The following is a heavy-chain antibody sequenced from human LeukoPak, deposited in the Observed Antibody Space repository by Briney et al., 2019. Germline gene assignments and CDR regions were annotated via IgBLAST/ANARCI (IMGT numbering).Heavy chain of an antibody. J-gene: IGHJ4*02. CDR2: IKQDGSEK. D-gene: IGHD3-22*01. Sequence: GGSLRLSCAASGFTFSSYWMSWVRQAPGKGLEWVANIKQDGSEKYYVDSVKGRFTISRDNAKNSLYLQMNSLRAEDTAVYYCASGGGYYYDSSGYYYWGQGTLVTVPS. CDR1: GFTFSSYW. V-gene: IGHV3-7*03. CDR3: ASGGGYYYDSSGYYY.